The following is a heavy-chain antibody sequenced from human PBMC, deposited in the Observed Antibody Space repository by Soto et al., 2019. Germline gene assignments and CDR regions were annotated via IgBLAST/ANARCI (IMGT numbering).Heavy chain of an antibody. Sequence: HPGGSPRLSCAASVFTFSSYSMSWFRQAPGKGLEWVSYITSSSSTLYYADSVEGRFTISRDNAKNSLYLQMNSLRDEDTAVYYCARVYYYDSSALFDPWGQGTLVTAPQ. V-gene: IGHV3-48*02. J-gene: IGHJ5*02. CDR2: ITSSSSTL. CDR1: VFTFSSYS. CDR3: ARVYYYDSSALFDP. D-gene: IGHD3-22*01.